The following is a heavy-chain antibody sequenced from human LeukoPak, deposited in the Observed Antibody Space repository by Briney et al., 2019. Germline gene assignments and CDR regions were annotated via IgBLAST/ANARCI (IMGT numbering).Heavy chain of an antibody. CDR3: PRGYYGPDY. CDR2: IDNDGSST. V-gene: IGHV3-74*01. Sequence: GGSLRLSCAASGFTFSSHWMHWVRQAPGKGLVWVSRIDNDGSSTVYADSVKGRFTISRDNAKNTLYLQMNSLRAEDTAVYYCPRGYYGPDYWGQGTLVIVSS. J-gene: IGHJ4*02. D-gene: IGHD1-26*01. CDR1: GFTFSSHW.